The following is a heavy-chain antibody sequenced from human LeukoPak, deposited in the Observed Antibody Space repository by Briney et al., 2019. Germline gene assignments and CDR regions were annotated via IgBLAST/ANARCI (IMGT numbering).Heavy chain of an antibody. Sequence: SETLSLTFAVSGYSISSGYYWGWIRQPPGKGLEWIGSIYHSGSTYYNPSLKSRVTISVDTSKNQFSLKLSSVTAADTAVYYCARHEVVVAATQGWFDPWGQGTLVTVSS. D-gene: IGHD2-15*01. V-gene: IGHV4-38-2*01. CDR2: IYHSGST. J-gene: IGHJ5*02. CDR1: GYSISSGYY. CDR3: ARHEVVVAATQGWFDP.